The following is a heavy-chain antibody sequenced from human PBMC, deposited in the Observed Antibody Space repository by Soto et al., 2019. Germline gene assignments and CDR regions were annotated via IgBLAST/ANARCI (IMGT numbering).Heavy chain of an antibody. CDR3: AKDGIAWH. CDR2: STWDGINI. Sequence: VQLVESGGGVVQPGGSLRLSCTASGFSFGDYTMHWVRQAPGKGLAWVSLSTWDGINIEYADSVRGRFTNSRDHSKHSLYLQMNGLRHEDTAFYYCAKDGIAWHWGQGTLVTVSS. V-gene: IGHV3-43*01. D-gene: IGHD2-15*01. J-gene: IGHJ4*02. CDR1: GFSFGDYT.